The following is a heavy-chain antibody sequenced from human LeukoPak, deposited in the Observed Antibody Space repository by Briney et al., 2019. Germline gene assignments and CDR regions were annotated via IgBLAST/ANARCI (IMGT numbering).Heavy chain of an antibody. CDR1: GFTFSTYG. Sequence: GGSLRLSCAASGFTFSTYGMSWVRQAPGKGLEWVAIIGGSGETTIYGDSVKGRLTISRDNSKNTVYLQMNSLRAEDTAVYYCAKDRGYSYFDYWGQGTLVTVSS. CDR3: AKDRGYSYFDY. V-gene: IGHV3-23*01. D-gene: IGHD5-18*01. J-gene: IGHJ4*02. CDR2: IGGSGETT.